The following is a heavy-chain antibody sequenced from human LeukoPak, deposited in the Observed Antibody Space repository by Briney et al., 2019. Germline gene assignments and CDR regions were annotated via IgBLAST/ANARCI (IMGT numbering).Heavy chain of an antibody. J-gene: IGHJ4*02. CDR1: GGSFSGYY. CDR3: ARGKSVTAIDY. V-gene: IGHV4-34*01. D-gene: IGHD2-21*02. CDR2: INHSGST. Sequence: SETLSLTCAVYGGSFSGYYWSWIRQPPGKGLEWIGEINHSGSTNYNPSLKSRVTISVDTSKNQFSLKLSSVTAADTAVYYCARGKSVTAIDYWGQGTLITVSS.